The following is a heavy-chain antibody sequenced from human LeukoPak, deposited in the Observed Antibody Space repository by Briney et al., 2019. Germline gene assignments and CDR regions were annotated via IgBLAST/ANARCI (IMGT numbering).Heavy chain of an antibody. CDR2: IYYSGST. CDR1: GGSISSSSYY. D-gene: IGHD3-10*01. J-gene: IGHJ4*02. CDR3: ARDRRGVHLL. Sequence: SKTLSLTCTVSGGSISSSSYYWGWIRQPPGKGLEWIGSIYYSGSTYYNPSLKSRVTISVDTSKNQFSLKLSSVTAADTAVYYCARDRRGVHLLWGQGTLVTVSS. V-gene: IGHV4-39*07.